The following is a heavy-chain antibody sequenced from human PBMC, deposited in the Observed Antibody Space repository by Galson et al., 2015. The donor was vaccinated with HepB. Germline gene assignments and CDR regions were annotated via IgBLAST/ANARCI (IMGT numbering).Heavy chain of an antibody. Sequence: SVKVSCKASGYTFTGYYMHWVRQAPGQGLEWMGRINPNSGGTNYAQKFQGRVTMTRDTSISTAYMELSRLRSDDTAVYYCARDRRIGVVPAVVNYYYMDVWGKGTTVTVSS. CDR3: ARDRRIGVVPAVVNYYYMDV. CDR2: INPNSGGT. CDR1: GYTFTGYY. J-gene: IGHJ6*03. D-gene: IGHD2-2*01. V-gene: IGHV1-2*06.